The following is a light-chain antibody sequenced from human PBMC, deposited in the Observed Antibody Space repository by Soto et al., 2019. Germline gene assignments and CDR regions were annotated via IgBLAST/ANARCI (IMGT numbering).Light chain of an antibody. CDR2: GAS. CDR3: QHYNNWPFT. V-gene: IGKV3-15*01. J-gene: IGKJ2*01. CDR1: QSVSSN. Sequence: EIVMTQSPATLSVSPGERATLSCRASQSVSSNLAWYQQKPGQAPTLLLYGASARATGIPARFSGSGSGTEVTLTISSLRSEEFAVYYCQHYNNWPFTFGQGTKLEIK.